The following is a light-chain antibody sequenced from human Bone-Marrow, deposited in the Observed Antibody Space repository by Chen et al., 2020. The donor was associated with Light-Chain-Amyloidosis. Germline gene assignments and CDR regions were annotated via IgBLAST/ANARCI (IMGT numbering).Light chain of an antibody. Sequence: SYVLTQPSSVSVAPGQTATIVCGGNNIGSTSVHWYQQTPGQAPLLVVYDDSDRPSGIPERLSGSNSGNTATLTISRVEAGDEADYDCQVWDRSSDRPVFGGGTKLTVL. CDR2: DDS. CDR1: NIGSTS. J-gene: IGLJ3*02. CDR3: QVWDRSSDRPV. V-gene: IGLV3-21*02.